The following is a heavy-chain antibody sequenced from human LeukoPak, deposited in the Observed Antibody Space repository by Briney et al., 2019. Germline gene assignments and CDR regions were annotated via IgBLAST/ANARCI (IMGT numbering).Heavy chain of an antibody. CDR3: ARAARETGTLDYYMDV. CDR2: ISSSSSYI. Sequence: GGSLRLSCAASGFTFSSYSMNWVRQAPGKVLEWVSSISSSSSYIYYADSVKGRFTISRDNAKNSLYLQMNSLRAEDTAVYYCARAARETGTLDYYMDVWGKGTTVTVSS. CDR1: GFTFSSYS. V-gene: IGHV3-21*01. J-gene: IGHJ6*03. D-gene: IGHD1-1*01.